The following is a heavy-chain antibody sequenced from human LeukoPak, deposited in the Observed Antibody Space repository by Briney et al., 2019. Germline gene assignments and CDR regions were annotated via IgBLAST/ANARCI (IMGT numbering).Heavy chain of an antibody. Sequence: GGSLRLSCAASGFTVSDKYMSWVRQAPEKGLEWVSAISGSGGSTYYADSVKGRFTISRDNSKNTLYLQMNSLRAEDTAVYYCAKAPVTSCRGAFCYPFDYWGQGTLVTVSS. CDR3: AKAPVTSCRGAFCYPFDY. D-gene: IGHD2-15*01. J-gene: IGHJ4*02. CDR1: GFTVSDKY. V-gene: IGHV3-23*01. CDR2: ISGSGGST.